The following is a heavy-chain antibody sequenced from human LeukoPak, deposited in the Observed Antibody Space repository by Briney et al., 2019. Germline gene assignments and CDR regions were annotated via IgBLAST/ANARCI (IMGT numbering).Heavy chain of an antibody. CDR2: INPNSGGT. V-gene: IGHV1-2*02. J-gene: IGHJ4*02. CDR1: GYTFTGYY. D-gene: IGHD2-15*01. CDR3: ARDEVSTEDIVVVAAAEH. Sequence: ASVKVSCKASGYTFTGYYMHWVRQAPGQGLEWMGWINPNSGGTNYAQKFQGRVTMTRDTSISTAYMELSRLRSDDTAVYYCARDEVSTEDIVVVAAAEHWGQGTLVTVSS.